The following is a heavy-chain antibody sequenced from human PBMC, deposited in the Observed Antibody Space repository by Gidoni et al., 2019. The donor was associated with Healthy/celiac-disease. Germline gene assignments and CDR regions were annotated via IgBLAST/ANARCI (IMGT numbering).Heavy chain of an antibody. CDR3: ARVNSPSIAAPQDYFDY. D-gene: IGHD6-6*01. CDR1: GYTFTSYG. V-gene: IGHV1-18*01. CDR2: IRAYNGNT. Sequence: QVQLVQSGAEVKKPGASVKVSCKASGYTFTSYGISWVRQAPGQGLEWMGWIRAYNGNTNYAQKLQGRVTMTTDTSTSTAYMELRSLRSDDTAVYYCARVNSPSIAAPQDYFDYWGQGTLVTVSS. J-gene: IGHJ4*02.